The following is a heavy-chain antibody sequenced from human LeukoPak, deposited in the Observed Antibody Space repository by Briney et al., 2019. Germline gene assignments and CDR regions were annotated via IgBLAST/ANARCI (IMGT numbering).Heavy chain of an antibody. V-gene: IGHV4-39*01. D-gene: IGHD3-16*02. J-gene: IGHJ4*02. CDR2: MYYSGNT. Sequence: SETLSLTCTVSGGSISSSNYYWGWIRQPPGKGLEWIGSMYYSGNTDYDPSLKSRVTISVDTSKNQFSLKVNSVTAADTAVYYCARTLGWASSRYPFDGWGQGTLVTVSS. CDR3: ARTLGWASSRYPFDG. CDR1: GGSISSSNYY.